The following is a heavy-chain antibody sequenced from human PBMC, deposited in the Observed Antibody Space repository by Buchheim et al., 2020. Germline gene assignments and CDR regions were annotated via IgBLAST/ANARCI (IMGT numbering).Heavy chain of an antibody. CDR3: AKDRAFEGGKYYDILTGYYAAYYYGMDV. Sequence: QVQLVESGGGVVQPGRSLRLSCAASGFTFSSYGMHWVRQAPGKGLEWVAVISYDGSNKYCADSVKGRFTISRDNSKNTLYLQMNSLRAEDTAVYYCAKDRAFEGGKYYDILTGYYAAYYYGMDVWGQGTT. D-gene: IGHD3-9*01. V-gene: IGHV3-30*18. J-gene: IGHJ6*02. CDR1: GFTFSSYG. CDR2: ISYDGSNK.